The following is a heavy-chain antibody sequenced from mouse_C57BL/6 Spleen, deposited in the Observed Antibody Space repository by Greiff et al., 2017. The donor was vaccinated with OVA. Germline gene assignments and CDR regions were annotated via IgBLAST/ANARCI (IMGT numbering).Heavy chain of an antibody. V-gene: IGHV3-1*01. CDR1: GYSITSGYD. D-gene: IGHD1-1*01. CDR2: ISYSGST. Sequence: EVQLQQSGPGMVKPSQSLSLTCTVTGYSITSGYDWHWIRHFPGNKLEWMGYISYSGSTNYNPSLKSRISITHDTSKNHFFLKLNSVTTEDTATYYCAREIYYGSNWYFDVWGTGTTVTVSS. CDR3: AREIYYGSNWYFDV. J-gene: IGHJ1*03.